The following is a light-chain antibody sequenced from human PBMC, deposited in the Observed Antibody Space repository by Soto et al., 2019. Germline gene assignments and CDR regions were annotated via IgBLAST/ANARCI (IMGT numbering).Light chain of an antibody. J-gene: IGKJ2*01. CDR2: AAS. V-gene: IGKV1-39*01. CDR3: QASYSIPYA. CDR1: QSINTY. Sequence: DTQITQSPSSLSASVGDRVTITCRASQSINTYLNWYQQKPGKAPKLLIYAASSLQSGVPSRFSGSGSGTDFTLTISSLQPEDFADYYCQASYSIPYAFGQGTKLEIK.